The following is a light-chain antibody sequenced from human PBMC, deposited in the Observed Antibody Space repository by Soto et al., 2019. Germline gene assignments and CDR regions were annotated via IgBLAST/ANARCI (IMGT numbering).Light chain of an antibody. CDR3: QQANSFPIT. CDR2: ATS. J-gene: IGKJ5*01. Sequence: DIQMTQSPSSVSVSVGDRVTITCRASQALSTWLAWYQQKPGQVPNLLIYATSSLQSGVPSRFSGSGSGTDFTLTISSLQPEELGTYYCQQANSFPITFRQGTRMEL. V-gene: IGKV1-12*01. CDR1: QALSTW.